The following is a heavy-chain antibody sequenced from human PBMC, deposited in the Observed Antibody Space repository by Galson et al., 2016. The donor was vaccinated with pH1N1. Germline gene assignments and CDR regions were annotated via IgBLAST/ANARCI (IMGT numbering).Heavy chain of an antibody. J-gene: IGHJ4*02. CDR2: IWKSGENV. Sequence: SLRLSCAASGFTLSSYSMNWVRQAPGKGLEWIAHIWKSGENVYYADSVEGRFTISRDNAKHSVSLQLDSLRAEDTAVYYCAGHLFSASESPFEYWGQGALVTVSS. D-gene: IGHD3-16*01. CDR3: AGHLFSASESPFEY. V-gene: IGHV3-48*04. CDR1: GFTLSSYS.